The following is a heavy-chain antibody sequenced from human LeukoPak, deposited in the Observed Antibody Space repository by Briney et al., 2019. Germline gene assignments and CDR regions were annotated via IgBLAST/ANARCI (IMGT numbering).Heavy chain of an antibody. CDR1: GFTFSSYS. Sequence: GGSLRLSCAASGFTFSSYSVNWVRQAPGKGLEWVSYISRTDTTIYYADSVKGRFTISRDNAKNSLFLQMNSLRDEDTAVYYCARDQVGSSWFDYWGRGTLVTVSS. V-gene: IGHV3-48*02. CDR2: ISRTDTTI. CDR3: ARDQVGSSWFDY. J-gene: IGHJ4*02. D-gene: IGHD6-13*01.